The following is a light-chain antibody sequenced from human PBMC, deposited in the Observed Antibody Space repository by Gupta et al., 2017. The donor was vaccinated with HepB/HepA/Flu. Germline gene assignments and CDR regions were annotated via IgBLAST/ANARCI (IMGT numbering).Light chain of an antibody. CDR3: QQRSNWPYT. J-gene: IGKJ2*01. CDR2: DAS. CDR1: QSVSTN. V-gene: IGKV3-11*01. Sequence: EIVLTQSAATLSLSPGERAILSCRASQSVSTNLAWYQQKPGQAPRLLIHDASNRATGIPARFSGSGSGTXFTLTIXSLEPEDFAVYYCQQRSNWPYTFGXGTKLEIK.